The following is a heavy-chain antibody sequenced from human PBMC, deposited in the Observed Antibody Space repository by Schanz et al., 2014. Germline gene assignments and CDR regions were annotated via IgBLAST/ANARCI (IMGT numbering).Heavy chain of an antibody. V-gene: IGHV3-66*03. CDR3: AKDDTQVNGMDV. CDR1: GFTVNTHY. J-gene: IGHJ6*02. CDR2: MYINSGST. Sequence: EVQLVESGGGLIQPGGSLRLSCAVSGFTVNTHYMSWVRQAPGKGLEWISSMYINSGSTQYADSVKGRFIISRDNSKNTLHLQMNSLRVEDTAVYYCAKDDTQVNGMDVWGQGTTVTVSS.